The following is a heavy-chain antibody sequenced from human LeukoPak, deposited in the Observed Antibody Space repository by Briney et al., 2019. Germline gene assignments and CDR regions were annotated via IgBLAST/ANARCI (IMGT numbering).Heavy chain of an antibody. CDR2: LSGSDGST. CDR3: AKGLVTWDY. D-gene: IGHD3-16*02. Sequence: GGSLRLSCAASGFTFSSYAMSWVRQAPGKGLEWVSGLSGSDGSTYYADYVKGRFTISRDNSKNTLFLQMNNLRAEDKAVYYCAKGLVTWDYWGQGTLVTVSS. J-gene: IGHJ4*02. V-gene: IGHV3-23*01. CDR1: GFTFSSYA.